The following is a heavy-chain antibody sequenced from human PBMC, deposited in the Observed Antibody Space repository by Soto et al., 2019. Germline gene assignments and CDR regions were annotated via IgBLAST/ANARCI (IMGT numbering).Heavy chain of an antibody. CDR1: GYTFTSYG. CDR2: ISAYNGNT. CDR3: ARDVTYNWNDVRYFDY. J-gene: IGHJ4*02. V-gene: IGHV1-18*01. Sequence: ASVKVSCKASGYTFTSYGISWVRQAPGQWLEWMGWISAYNGNTNYAQELQGRVTMTTDTSTSTAYMELRSLRSDDTAVYYCARDVTYNWNDVRYFDYWGQGTLVTVSS. D-gene: IGHD1-20*01.